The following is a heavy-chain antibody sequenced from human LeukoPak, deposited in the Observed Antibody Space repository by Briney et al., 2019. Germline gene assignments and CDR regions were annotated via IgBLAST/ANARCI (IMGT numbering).Heavy chain of an antibody. CDR2: INWKGVST. V-gene: IGHV3-20*04. Sequence: PGGSLRLSCTASKFTSSHYGMSWVRQAPGKGLEWVSSINWKGVSTGYADSVKGRFTISRDNAKKSLYLQMNSLRAEDTALYYCARESYDILTGFLGFDVWGPGTMVTVSS. J-gene: IGHJ3*01. D-gene: IGHD3-9*01. CDR3: ARESYDILTGFLGFDV. CDR1: KFTSSHYG.